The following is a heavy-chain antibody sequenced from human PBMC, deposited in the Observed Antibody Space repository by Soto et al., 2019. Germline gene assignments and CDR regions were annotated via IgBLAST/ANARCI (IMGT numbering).Heavy chain of an antibody. J-gene: IGHJ4*02. CDR1: GRPITISHW. CDR3: ARAAMGGSSWPFDY. Sequence: SAPLSLTSGVSGRPITISHWRSWVRQPPGKGLEWIGEIYHSGSTNYNPSLKSRVTISVDKSKNQFSLKLSSVTAADTAVYYCARAAMGGSSWPFDYWGQG. D-gene: IGHD6-13*01. V-gene: IGHV4-4*02. CDR2: IYHSGST.